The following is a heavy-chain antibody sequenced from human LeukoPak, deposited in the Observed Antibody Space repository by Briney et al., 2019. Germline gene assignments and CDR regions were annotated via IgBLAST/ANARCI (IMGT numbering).Heavy chain of an antibody. Sequence: SETLSLTCTVSGGSISSYYWSWIRQPAGKGLEWIGRIYTSGSTNYNPSLKSRVTMSVDTSKNQFSLKLSSVTAADTAVYYCAREDPQTTVPEGMDVWGQGTTVTVSS. CDR1: GGSISSYY. J-gene: IGHJ6*02. CDR2: IYTSGST. V-gene: IGHV4-4*07. CDR3: AREDPQTTVPEGMDV. D-gene: IGHD4-17*01.